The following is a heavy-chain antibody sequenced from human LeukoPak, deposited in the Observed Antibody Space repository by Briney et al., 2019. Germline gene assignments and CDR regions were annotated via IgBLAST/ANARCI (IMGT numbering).Heavy chain of an antibody. V-gene: IGHV3-30*18. CDR1: GFTFSSYG. J-gene: IGHJ4*02. Sequence: GGSLRLSFAASGFTFSSYGMHWVRQAPGKGLEWVAVISYDGSKKYYADSVKGRFTISRDNSKNTMYVQMNSLRAEDTAVYYCAKGDILRYFDWPSLASFDYWGQGTLVTVSS. CDR3: AKGDILRYFDWPSLASFDY. CDR2: ISYDGSKK. D-gene: IGHD3-9*01.